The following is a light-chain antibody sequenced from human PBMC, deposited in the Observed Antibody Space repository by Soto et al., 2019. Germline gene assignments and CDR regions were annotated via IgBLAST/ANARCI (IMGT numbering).Light chain of an antibody. CDR1: SSDVGGYNY. V-gene: IGLV2-14*01. CDR3: SSYTRSSTSYV. CDR2: EVS. Sequence: QSALTQPASVSGSPGQSITISCTGTSSDVGGYNYVSWYQQHPGKVPKLMIYEVSNRPSRVSNRFSGSKSGNTASLTISGLQAEDEADYYCSSYTRSSTSYVFGTGTKLTVL. J-gene: IGLJ1*01.